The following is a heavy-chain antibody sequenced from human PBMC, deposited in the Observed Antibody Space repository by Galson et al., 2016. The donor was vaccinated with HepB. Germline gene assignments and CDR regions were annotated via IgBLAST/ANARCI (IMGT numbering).Heavy chain of an antibody. CDR1: GGSFSGYY. D-gene: IGHD3-16*01. Sequence: SETLSLTCVVSGGSFSGYYWSWIRQPPGKGLEWIGEINHSGSTNYKPSLKSRVTISLDTSKNQFSLRLSSVTAADTAVYYCARGHSRGGPRPYHYGMDVWGQGTTVTVSS. J-gene: IGHJ6*02. V-gene: IGHV4-34*01. CDR2: INHSGST. CDR3: ARGHSRGGPRPYHYGMDV.